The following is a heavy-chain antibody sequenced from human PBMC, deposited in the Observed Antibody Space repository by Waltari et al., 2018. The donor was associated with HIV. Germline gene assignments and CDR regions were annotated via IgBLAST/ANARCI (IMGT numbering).Heavy chain of an antibody. Sequence: QVQLQESGPGLVNPSGTLSLTCAVSGASISSVNWWTWVRQPPGKGLEWIGEIYHGGSTNYNPSLKSRLSMSIDKSKNQFSLKLNSVTAADTAVYYCARRNDRAVANDYWGQGTLVTVSS. J-gene: IGHJ4*02. D-gene: IGHD1-1*01. V-gene: IGHV4-4*02. CDR1: GASISSVNW. CDR2: IYHGGST. CDR3: ARRNDRAVANDY.